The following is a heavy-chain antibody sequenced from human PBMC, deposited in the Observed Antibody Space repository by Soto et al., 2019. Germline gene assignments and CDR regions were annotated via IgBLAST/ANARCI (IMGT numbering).Heavy chain of an antibody. D-gene: IGHD2-15*01. CDR2: ISYSGST. Sequence: PSETLSLTCTVSGGSISSGGYYWSWIRQHPGTGLEWIGYISYSGSTNYNPSLKSRVTISVDTSKNQFSLKLSSVTAADTAVYYCARAAPRYCSGGSCYSGRGYWGQGTLVTVSS. CDR3: ARAAPRYCSGGSCYSGRGY. CDR1: GGSISSGGYY. V-gene: IGHV4-31*03. J-gene: IGHJ4*02.